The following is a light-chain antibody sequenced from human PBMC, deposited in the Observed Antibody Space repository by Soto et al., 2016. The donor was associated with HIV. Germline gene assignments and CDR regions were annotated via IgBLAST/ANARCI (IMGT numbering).Light chain of an antibody. CDR1: KLGDKY. Sequence: SYDLTQAPSVSVSPGQTASITCSGDKLGDKYVCWYQQKPGQSPVLVIYQDNKRPSGIPERFSGSNSGNTATLTISGTQAIDEAEYYCQAWDSTIGGXFGMGPRSPS. CDR3: QAWDSTIGGX. J-gene: IGLJ1*01. V-gene: IGLV3-1*01. CDR2: QDN.